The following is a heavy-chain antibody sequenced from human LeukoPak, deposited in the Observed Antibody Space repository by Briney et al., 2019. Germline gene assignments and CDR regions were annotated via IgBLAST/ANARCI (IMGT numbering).Heavy chain of an antibody. CDR1: GFTLSCYA. CDR3: ADVLFGWLLVDYYYFMHL. D-gene: IGHD3-9*01. V-gene: IGHV3-23*01. CDR2: ISGSGSST. Sequence: GGSLRLSCAASGFTLSCYAMRWLRQAPGKGLEWVSAISGSGSSTYYADSVKGRFTIARDHYKNTLYLQMNSLRAEDTAVSYCADVLFGWLLVDYYYFMHLWPKGTTLTVSS. J-gene: IGHJ6*03.